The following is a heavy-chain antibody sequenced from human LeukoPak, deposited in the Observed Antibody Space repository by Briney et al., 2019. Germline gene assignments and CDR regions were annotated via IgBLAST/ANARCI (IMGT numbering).Heavy chain of an antibody. CDR1: GYTFTGYY. V-gene: IGHV1-2*06. CDR3: ATRHYDSSGQPEDV. Sequence: ASVKVSCKASGYTFTGYYMHWVRQAPGQGLEWMGRINPNSGGTNYAQKFQGRVTMTRDTSISTPYMELSRLRSDDTAVYHCATRHYDSSGQPEDVWGKGTTVTVSS. D-gene: IGHD3-22*01. J-gene: IGHJ6*04. CDR2: INPNSGGT.